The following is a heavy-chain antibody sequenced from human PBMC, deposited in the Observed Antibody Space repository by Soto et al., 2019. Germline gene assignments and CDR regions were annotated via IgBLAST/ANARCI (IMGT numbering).Heavy chain of an antibody. CDR2: IWYDGSKK. D-gene: IGHD5-12*01. CDR1: GFTFSSHA. V-gene: IGHV3-33*01. CDR3: ARDPGYSGFDFDY. J-gene: IGHJ4*02. Sequence: QVQLVESGGGVVQPGTSLRLPCAASGFTFSSHAMHWVCQAPGKGLEWVSVIWYDGSKKYYADSVKGRLTVARDDSKNTLSLQMNSLRVEDTAVYYCARDPGYSGFDFDYWGQGTLVTVSS.